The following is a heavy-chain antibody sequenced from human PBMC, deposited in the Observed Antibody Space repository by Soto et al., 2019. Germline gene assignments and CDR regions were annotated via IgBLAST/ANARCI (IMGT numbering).Heavy chain of an antibody. J-gene: IGHJ6*02. CDR2: IIPIFGTA. CDR1: GGTFSSYA. V-gene: IGHV1-69*01. D-gene: IGHD6-13*01. Sequence: QVQLVQSGAEVKKPGSSVKVSCKASGGTFSSYAISWVRQAPGQGLEWMGGIIPIFGTANYAQKFQGRVTITADESTRTAYMELSSLRSEDTAVYYCARGGPTAGTDYYGMDVWGQGTTVTVSS. CDR3: ARGGPTAGTDYYGMDV.